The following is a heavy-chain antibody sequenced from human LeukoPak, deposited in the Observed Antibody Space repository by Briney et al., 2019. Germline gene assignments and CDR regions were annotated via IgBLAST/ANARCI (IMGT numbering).Heavy chain of an antibody. CDR2: IKQDGSEK. CDR3: AKDIVGGGDDY. CDR1: GFSFSSYW. D-gene: IGHD2-21*02. Sequence: GGSLRLSCAASGFSFSSYWMSWVRQAPGKGLEWVANIKQDGSEKYYVDSVKGRFTISRDNAKNSIYLQMNSLRVEDTAVYYCAKDIVGGGDDYWGQGTLVIVSS. V-gene: IGHV3-7*01. J-gene: IGHJ4*02.